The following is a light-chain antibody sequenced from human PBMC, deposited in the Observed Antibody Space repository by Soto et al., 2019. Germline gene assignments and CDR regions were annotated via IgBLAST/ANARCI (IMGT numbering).Light chain of an antibody. Sequence: QFRGTLIIYQKDSGTLSCPASQSVGGSLAWYQQGPGQAPRLLVYHTSNRATGIPARFSASGSGTGFTLPISSLEPEDFAVYYCQQYGTSPPTVGQGGNV. J-gene: IGKJ1*01. CDR3: QQYGTSPPT. V-gene: IGKV3-20*01. CDR1: QSVGGS. CDR2: HTS.